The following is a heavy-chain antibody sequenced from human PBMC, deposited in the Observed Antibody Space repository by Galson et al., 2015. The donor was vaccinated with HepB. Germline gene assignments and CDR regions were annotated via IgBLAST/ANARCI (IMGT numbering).Heavy chain of an antibody. CDR2: INWNGGST. J-gene: IGHJ6*03. Sequence: SLRLSCAASGFTFDDYGMSWVRQAPGKGLEWVSGINWNGGSTGYADSVKGRFTISRDNAKNSLYLQMNSLRAEDTAGYYCAREGYCSSTSCWYYYYYYYMDVWGKGTTVTVSS. V-gene: IGHV3-20*04. D-gene: IGHD2-2*01. CDR3: AREGYCSSTSCWYYYYYYYMDV. CDR1: GFTFDDYG.